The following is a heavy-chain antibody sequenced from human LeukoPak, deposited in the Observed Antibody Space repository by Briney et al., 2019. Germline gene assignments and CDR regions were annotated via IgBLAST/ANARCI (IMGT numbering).Heavy chain of an antibody. V-gene: IGHV1-2*02. J-gene: IGHJ6*03. D-gene: IGHD3-3*01. CDR2: INPNSGGT. CDR1: GYTFTGYY. CDR3: ARTYYDFWSGYYRELYYYYMDV. Sequence: GASVRVSCKASGYTFTGYYMHWVRQAPGQGLEWMGWINPNSGGTNYAQKFQGRVTMTRDTSISTAYMELSRLRSDDTAVYYCARTYYDFWSGYYRELYYYYMDVWGKGTTVTVSS.